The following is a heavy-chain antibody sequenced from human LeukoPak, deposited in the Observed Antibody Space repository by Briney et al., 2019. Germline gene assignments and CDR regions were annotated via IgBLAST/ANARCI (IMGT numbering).Heavy chain of an antibody. CDR2: IDGDGSTE. Sequence: GGSLRLSCVASGFTLSSYWMSWVRQAPGKGLEWVANIDGDGSTEAYVDSLKGRFTISRDNAENSLYLQMNNLRVEDTAVYYCARGGAAFAESVYWGQGTLVTVSS. J-gene: IGHJ4*02. CDR3: ARGGAAFAESVY. D-gene: IGHD3-3*01. CDR1: GFTLSSYW. V-gene: IGHV3-7*01.